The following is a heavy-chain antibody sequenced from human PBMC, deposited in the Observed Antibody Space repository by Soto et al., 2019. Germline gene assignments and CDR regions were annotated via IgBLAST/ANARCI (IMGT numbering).Heavy chain of an antibody. D-gene: IGHD1-26*01. CDR2: IYYTGNT. J-gene: IGHJ5*02. V-gene: IGHV4-31*03. Sequence: PSETLSLTCTVSGGSISSGGYYWSWIRQHPGKGLEWIGYIYYTGNTYYNPSLKSRVTMSVDTSKNQFSLKLSSVTAADTAVYYCARDSYYEIPFDPWGQGTLVTVSS. CDR3: ARDSYYEIPFDP. CDR1: GGSISSGGYY.